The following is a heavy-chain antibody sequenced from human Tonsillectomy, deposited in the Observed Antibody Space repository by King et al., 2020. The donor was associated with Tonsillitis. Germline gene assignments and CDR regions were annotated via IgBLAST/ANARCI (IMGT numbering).Heavy chain of an antibody. Sequence: QLVQSGGGLVQPGRSLRLSCAASGFTFDDYAMHWVRQAPGKGLEWVSGISWNSGSIGYADSVKGRFTISRDNAKNSLYLQMNSLRAEDTALYYCAKDIAYYYDSSGQGAFDIWGQGTMVTVSS. D-gene: IGHD3-22*01. V-gene: IGHV3-9*01. J-gene: IGHJ3*02. CDR2: ISWNSGSI. CDR1: GFTFDDYA. CDR3: AKDIAYYYDSSGQGAFDI.